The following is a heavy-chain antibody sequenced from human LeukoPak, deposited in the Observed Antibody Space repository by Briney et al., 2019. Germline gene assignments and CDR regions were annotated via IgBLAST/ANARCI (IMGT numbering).Heavy chain of an antibody. CDR2: IYTSGST. V-gene: IGHV4-4*07. D-gene: IGHD3-3*01. CDR3: ARGRILGYYDFWSGYYTGGYFDY. J-gene: IGHJ4*02. CDR1: GGSISSYY. Sequence: SETLSLTCTVSGGSISSYYWSWIRQPAGKGLEWIGRIYTSGSTNYNPSLKSRVTMSVDTSKNQFSLKLSSVTAADTAVYYCARGRILGYYDFWSGYYTGGYFDYWGQGTLVTVSS.